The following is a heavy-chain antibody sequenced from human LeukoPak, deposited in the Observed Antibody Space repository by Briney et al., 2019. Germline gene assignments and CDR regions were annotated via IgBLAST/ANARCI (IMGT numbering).Heavy chain of an antibody. V-gene: IGHV3-21*01. Sequence: GGSLRLSCAASGFTFSSSAMTWVRQAPGKGLEWVSTISSSGGTSVYADSVKGRFTISRDNAKNSLYLQMNSLRAEDTAVYYCARAQLPDYWGQGTLVTVSS. CDR1: GFTFSSSA. CDR2: ISSSGGTS. J-gene: IGHJ4*02. CDR3: ARAQLPDY. D-gene: IGHD6-6*01.